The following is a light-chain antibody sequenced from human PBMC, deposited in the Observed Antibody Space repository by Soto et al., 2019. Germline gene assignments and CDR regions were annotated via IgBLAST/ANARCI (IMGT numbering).Light chain of an antibody. V-gene: IGKV3-20*01. Sequence: EFGFQKFAGTLSLYTGERATLSCRASQTVRNNYLACYQQKPGQAPRLLIYDASSRATGIPDRFSGGGSGTDFTLTISRLEPEDFAVYYCQQFSSYPLTFGRGTKVDIK. CDR3: QQFSSYPLT. J-gene: IGKJ4*01. CDR2: DAS. CDR1: QTVRNNY.